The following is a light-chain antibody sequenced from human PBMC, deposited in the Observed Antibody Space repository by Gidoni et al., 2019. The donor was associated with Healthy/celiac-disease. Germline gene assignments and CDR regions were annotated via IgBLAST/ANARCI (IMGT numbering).Light chain of an antibody. CDR3: QQYNSYPWT. Sequence: DIQMTQSPSTLSASVGDRVTITCRASQSISSRLAWYQQKPGKAPKLLIYDASSLESGVPSRFIGSGSGTEFTLTISSRQPDDFATYYCQQYNSYPWTFGQGTKVEIK. CDR2: DAS. J-gene: IGKJ1*01. CDR1: QSISSR. V-gene: IGKV1-5*01.